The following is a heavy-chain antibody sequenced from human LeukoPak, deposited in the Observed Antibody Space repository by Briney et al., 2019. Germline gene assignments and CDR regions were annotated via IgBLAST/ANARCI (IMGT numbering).Heavy chain of an antibody. Sequence: SETLSLTCAVYGGSFSGYYWSWIRQPPGKGLEWIGEINHSGSTNYNPSLKSRVTISVNTSKNQFSLKLSSVTAADTAVYYCARTGSSSPFDYWGQGTLVTVSS. CDR1: GGSFSGYY. J-gene: IGHJ4*02. CDR2: INHSGST. V-gene: IGHV4-34*01. CDR3: ARTGSSSPFDY. D-gene: IGHD6-13*01.